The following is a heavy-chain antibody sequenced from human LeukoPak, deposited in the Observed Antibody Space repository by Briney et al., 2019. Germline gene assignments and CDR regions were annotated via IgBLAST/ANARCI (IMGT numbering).Heavy chain of an antibody. CDR1: GFTISRYW. CDR2: INSDGSSS. V-gene: IGHV3-74*01. Sequence: GGSLRLSCAASGFTISRYWMHWVRQTPGKGLVWFSRINSDGSSSSYADSVKGRFTISRDNAKNTLYLQMNSLRAEDTAVYYCASDAGYGLFWDQGTLVTVSS. D-gene: IGHD2-15*01. J-gene: IGHJ4*02. CDR3: ASDAGYGLF.